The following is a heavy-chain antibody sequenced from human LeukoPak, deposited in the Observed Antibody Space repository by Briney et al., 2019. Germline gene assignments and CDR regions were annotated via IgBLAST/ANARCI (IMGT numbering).Heavy chain of an antibody. CDR2: ISSSGSTI. V-gene: IGHV3-11*01. Sequence: PGGSLRLSCAASGFTFSDYYMSWIRQAPGKGLEWVSYISSSGSTIYYADSVKGRFTISRDNAKNSLYLQMNSLRAEDTAVYYCATYLNYYDSRVDAFDIWGQGTMVTVSS. D-gene: IGHD3-22*01. CDR1: GFTFSDYY. J-gene: IGHJ3*02. CDR3: ATYLNYYDSRVDAFDI.